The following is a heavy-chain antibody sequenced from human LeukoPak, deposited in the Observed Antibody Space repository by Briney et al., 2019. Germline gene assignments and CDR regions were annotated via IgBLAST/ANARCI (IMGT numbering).Heavy chain of an antibody. CDR1: GGSISSSSYY. D-gene: IGHD3-10*01. CDR3: AREPRGFGERKLYYFDY. Sequence: PSETLSLTCTVSGGSISSSSYYWGWIRQPPGKGLEWIGSIYYSGNTYYNPSLKSRVTISVDTSKNQFSLKLSSVTAADTAVYYCAREPRGFGERKLYYFDYWGQGTLVTVSS. V-gene: IGHV4-39*07. J-gene: IGHJ4*02. CDR2: IYYSGNT.